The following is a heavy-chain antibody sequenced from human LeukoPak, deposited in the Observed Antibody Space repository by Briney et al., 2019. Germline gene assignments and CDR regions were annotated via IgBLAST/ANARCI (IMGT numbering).Heavy chain of an antibody. CDR3: ASKGAGHCYDASCMGSFDL. J-gene: IGHJ3*01. D-gene: IGHD2-15*01. Sequence: GASVKVSCKASGYTFTGYYMHWVRQAPGQGLEWMGWINPDSGATNYAQKFQGRVIMTRDTSITTAYMELSRLKSDDTALYYCASKGAGHCYDASCMGSFDLWGQGTTVAVSS. V-gene: IGHV1-2*02. CDR1: GYTFTGYY. CDR2: INPDSGAT.